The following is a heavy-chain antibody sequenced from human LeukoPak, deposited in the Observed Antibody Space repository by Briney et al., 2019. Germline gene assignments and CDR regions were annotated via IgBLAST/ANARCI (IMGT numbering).Heavy chain of an antibody. CDR1: GGSIRSYY. CDR2: IYYSGST. Sequence: SETLSLTCTVSGGSIRSYYWSWIRQPPGKGLEWIGYIYYSGSTNYNPSLKSRVTISVDTSKNQFSLKLSSVTAADTAVYYCATLYGSGSYYPSDYWGQGTLVTVSS. V-gene: IGHV4-59*01. D-gene: IGHD3-10*01. J-gene: IGHJ4*02. CDR3: ATLYGSGSYYPSDY.